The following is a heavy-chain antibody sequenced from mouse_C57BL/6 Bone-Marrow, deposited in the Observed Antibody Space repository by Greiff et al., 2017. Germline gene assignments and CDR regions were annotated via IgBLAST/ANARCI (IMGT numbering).Heavy chain of an antibody. CDR1: GYTFTSYW. V-gene: IGHV1-64*01. D-gene: IGHD2-10*02. CDR3: ARGGRYGGWYFDV. J-gene: IGHJ1*03. CDR2: IHPNSGST. Sequence: QVQLQQPGAELVKPGASVKLSCKASGYTFTSYWMHWVKQRPGQGLEWIGMIHPNSGSTNYNEKFKSKATLTVDTSSSTAYMQLSSRTSEDSAVYYCARGGRYGGWYFDVWGTGTTGTVSS.